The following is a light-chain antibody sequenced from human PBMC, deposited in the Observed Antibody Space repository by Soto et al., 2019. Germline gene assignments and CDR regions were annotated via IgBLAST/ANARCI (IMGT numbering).Light chain of an antibody. V-gene: IGKV1-39*01. CDR3: QQSYTTPRT. Sequence: DIEMTQSPSSLSASVGDRVTITCRASQSISSYLNWYQQKPGNDPNLLIYAASTLQSGVPSRFSAYGSETDFTLTISNLQAEDFATYYCQQSYTTPRTFGQGTKVEVK. CDR1: QSISSY. CDR2: AAS. J-gene: IGKJ1*01.